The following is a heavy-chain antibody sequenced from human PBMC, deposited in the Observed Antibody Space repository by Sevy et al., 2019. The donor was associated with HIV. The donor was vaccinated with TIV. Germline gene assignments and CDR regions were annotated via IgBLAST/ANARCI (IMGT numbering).Heavy chain of an antibody. J-gene: IGHJ4*02. D-gene: IGHD5-12*01. V-gene: IGHV3-49*03. CDR3: TRALATADTPEYYFDY. CDR2: IRRNSHEPYGGTT. Sequence: GGSLRLSCTSSGFTFGDYAMSWFRQAPGKGLEWVAFIRRNSHEPYGGTTEYAASVKGRFTISRDDSKDIAYLQMNSLKTEDIAVYYCTRALATADTPEYYFDYWGQGILVTVSS. CDR1: GFTFGDYA.